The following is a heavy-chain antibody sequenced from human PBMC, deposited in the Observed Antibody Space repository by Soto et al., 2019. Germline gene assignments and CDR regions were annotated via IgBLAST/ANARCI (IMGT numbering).Heavy chain of an antibody. CDR1: GGTFRSYA. CDR3: ARNRNYGEHYYYGMDV. Sequence: QVQLVQSGAEVKKPGSSVKVSCKASGGTFRSYAISWVRQGPGQGLEWMGGIIPIFSTSNYAQKFQGRVTITADQSTSTAYMELSSLRSEDTAVYYCARNRNYGEHYYYGMDVWGQGTTVTVSS. V-gene: IGHV1-69*12. D-gene: IGHD4-17*01. CDR2: IIPIFSTS. J-gene: IGHJ6*02.